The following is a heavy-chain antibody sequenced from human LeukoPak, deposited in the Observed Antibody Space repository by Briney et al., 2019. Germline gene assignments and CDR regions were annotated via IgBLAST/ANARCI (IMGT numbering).Heavy chain of an antibody. V-gene: IGHV3-7*01. D-gene: IGHD6-13*01. Sequence: GGSLRLSCAASGFTFSSYWMSWVRQAPGKGLEWVANIKQDGSEKYYVDSVKGRFTISRDNAKNSLYLQMNNLRAEDTAVYYCARDGTGYSSSWIDYWGQGTLVTVSS. CDR1: GFTFSSYW. CDR3: ARDGTGYSSSWIDY. J-gene: IGHJ4*02. CDR2: IKQDGSEK.